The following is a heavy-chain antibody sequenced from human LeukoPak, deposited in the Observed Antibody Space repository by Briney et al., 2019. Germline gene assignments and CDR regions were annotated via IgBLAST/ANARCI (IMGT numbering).Heavy chain of an antibody. D-gene: IGHD3-16*01. CDR2: TDPKRGAT. Sequence: ASVKVSCKASGYTFTDYNIHWVRQAPGQGLEWMGWTDPKRGATKYAQKFEGRVTMTRDTSITTVYMELSSLRFDDTAMSSCARVGLTRGEAFDIWGQGTMVTVSS. CDR3: ARVGLTRGEAFDI. J-gene: IGHJ3*02. CDR1: GYTFTDYN. V-gene: IGHV1-2*02.